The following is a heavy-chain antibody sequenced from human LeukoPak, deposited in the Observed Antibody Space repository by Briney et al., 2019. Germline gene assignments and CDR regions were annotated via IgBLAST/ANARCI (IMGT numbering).Heavy chain of an antibody. V-gene: IGHV3-23*01. CDR2: ISGSGGST. D-gene: IGHD4-11*01. Sequence: GGSLRLSCAASGFTFNSYAMSRVRQAPGKGLEWVSAISGSGGSTYYADSVKGRFTISRDNSKNTLYLQMNSLRAEDTAVYYCARKGHDYLSAEYFQHWGQGTLVTVSS. CDR3: ARKGHDYLSAEYFQH. J-gene: IGHJ1*01. CDR1: GFTFNSYA.